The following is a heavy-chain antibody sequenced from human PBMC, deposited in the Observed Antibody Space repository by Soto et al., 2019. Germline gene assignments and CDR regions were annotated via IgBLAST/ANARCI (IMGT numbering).Heavy chain of an antibody. CDR3: ARVTVAGTSMYYFDY. Sequence: SVKVSCKASGGTFSSYAISWERQAPGQGLEWMGGIIPIFGTANYAQKFQGRVTITADESTSTAYMELSSLRSEDTAVYYCARVTVAGTSMYYFDYWVQGTMVTVSS. CDR2: IIPIFGTA. CDR1: GGTFSSYA. V-gene: IGHV1-69*13. D-gene: IGHD6-19*01. J-gene: IGHJ4*02.